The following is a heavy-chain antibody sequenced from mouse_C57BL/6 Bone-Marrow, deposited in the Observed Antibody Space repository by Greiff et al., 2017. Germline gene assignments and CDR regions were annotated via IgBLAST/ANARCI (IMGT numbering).Heavy chain of an antibody. CDR3: ARSTGYVDYFDY. J-gene: IGHJ2*01. CDR2: IDPSDSYT. Sequence: QVQLQQPGAELVKPGASVQLSCKASGYTFTSYWMQWVKQRPGQGLDWIGEIDPSDSYTNYNQKFKGKATLTVDTSSSTAYMQLSSLTSEDSAVYYCARSTGYVDYFDYWGQGTTLTVSS. D-gene: IGHD3-2*02. CDR1: GYTFTSYW. V-gene: IGHV1-50*01.